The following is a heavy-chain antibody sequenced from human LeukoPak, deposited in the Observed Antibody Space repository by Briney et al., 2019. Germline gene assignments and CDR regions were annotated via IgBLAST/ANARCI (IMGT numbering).Heavy chain of an antibody. Sequence: GGSLRLSCAASGFTFSSYSMNWVRQAPGKGLEWVSSISSSSSYIYYADSVKGRFTISRDNTKNSLYPQMNSLRAEDTAVYYCASIAAAGNNDYWGQGTLVTVSS. CDR2: ISSSSSYI. D-gene: IGHD6-13*01. CDR1: GFTFSSYS. CDR3: ASIAAAGNNDY. V-gene: IGHV3-21*01. J-gene: IGHJ4*02.